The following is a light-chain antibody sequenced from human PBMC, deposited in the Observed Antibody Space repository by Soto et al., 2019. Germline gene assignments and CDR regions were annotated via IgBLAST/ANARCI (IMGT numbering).Light chain of an antibody. J-gene: IGLJ3*02. CDR1: SSDIGDYNY. V-gene: IGLV2-14*01. CDR2: EVS. Sequence: QSALTQPASVSGSPGQSITISCAGTSSDIGDYNYVSWYQQHPGKAPKLMIYEVSHRPSGISNRFSGSKSGNTASLTISGLQAEDEADYYCSSFTNSVTLVFGGGTKLTVL. CDR3: SSFTNSVTLV.